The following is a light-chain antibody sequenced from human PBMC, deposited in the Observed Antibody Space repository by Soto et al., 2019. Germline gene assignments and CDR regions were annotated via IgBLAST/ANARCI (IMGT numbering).Light chain of an antibody. Sequence: DIVMTQSPLSLPVTPGEPASISCRSSQSLLHSSGYTYLNWYLQKPGQSPQLLIYLASHRASGVCDRCRGSGSGTDFTLKISRLGFEAVGVYPQMQAVQTPPWTFGQGPRVDTK. J-gene: IGKJ1*01. CDR3: MQAVQTPPWT. V-gene: IGKV2-28*01. CDR2: LAS. CDR1: QSLLHSSGYTY.